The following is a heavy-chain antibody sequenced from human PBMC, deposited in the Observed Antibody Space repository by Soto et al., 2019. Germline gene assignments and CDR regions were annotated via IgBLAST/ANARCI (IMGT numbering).Heavy chain of an antibody. CDR3: ARDEDNWNHHYGMEV. J-gene: IGHJ6*02. V-gene: IGHV1-69*01. D-gene: IGHD1-20*01. CDR1: GSTFSSYA. Sequence: QVQLVQSGAEVKKPGSSVKVSCKASGSTFSSYAISWVRQAPGHGLEWMGGIIPIFGTANYAQKFQGRVTITADESTRTADMELGSLSSEDTAVYYCARDEDNWNHHYGMEVWGQGTTFTVAS. CDR2: IIPIFGTA.